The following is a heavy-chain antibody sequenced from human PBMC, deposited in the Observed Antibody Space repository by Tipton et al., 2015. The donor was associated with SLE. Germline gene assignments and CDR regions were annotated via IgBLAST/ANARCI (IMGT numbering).Heavy chain of an antibody. CDR3: ARWGDVVPAWFNP. Sequence: SLRLSCAASGFTFSSYSMNWVRQAPGKGLEWVSSISSSSSYIYYADSVKGRFTISRDNAKNSLYLQMNSLRAEDTAVYYCARWGDVVPAWFNPWGQGTLVTVSS. D-gene: IGHD2-2*01. V-gene: IGHV3-21*01. CDR1: GFTFSSYS. CDR2: ISSSSSYI. J-gene: IGHJ5*02.